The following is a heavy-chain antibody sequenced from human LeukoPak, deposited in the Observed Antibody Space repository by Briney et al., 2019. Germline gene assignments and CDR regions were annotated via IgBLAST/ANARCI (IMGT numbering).Heavy chain of an antibody. J-gene: IGHJ3*02. V-gene: IGHV4-61*02. Sequence: PSETLSLTCTVSGGSISSGSYYWSWIRQPAGKGLEWIGRIYTSGSTNYNPSLKSRVTISVDTSKNQFSLKLCSVTAADTAVYYCARGIVADAFDIWGQGTMVTVSS. CDR2: IYTSGST. CDR3: ARGIVADAFDI. D-gene: IGHD3-22*01. CDR1: GGSISSGSYY.